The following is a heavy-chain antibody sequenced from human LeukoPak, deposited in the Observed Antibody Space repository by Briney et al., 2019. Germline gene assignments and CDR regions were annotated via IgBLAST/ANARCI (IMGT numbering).Heavy chain of an antibody. CDR2: IYYSGSS. J-gene: IGHJ4*02. CDR1: GGSINNGGYY. CDR3: ARAKGSYYYDSSGYYLGSQPQIDY. Sequence: SQTLSLTCTVSGGSINNGGYYWSWIRQHPGKGLEWIGYIYYSGSSYYNPSLRSRVTISVDTSKNHFSLKLSSVTAADTAVYHCARAKGSYYYDSSGYYLGSQPQIDYWGQGTLVTVSS. V-gene: IGHV4-31*03. D-gene: IGHD3-22*01.